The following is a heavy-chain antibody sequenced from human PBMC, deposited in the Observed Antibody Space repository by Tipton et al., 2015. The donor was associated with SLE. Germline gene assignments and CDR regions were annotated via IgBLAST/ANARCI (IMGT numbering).Heavy chain of an antibody. Sequence: TLSLTCAVSGYSISSGYYWGWIRQPPGKGLEWIGSIYSSGSTYYNPSLKSRVTISVDTSKNQFSLKLSSVTAADTAVYYCASSHSSSRNKADYWGQGTLVTVSS. J-gene: IGHJ4*02. V-gene: IGHV4-38-2*01. CDR3: ASSHSSSRNKADY. CDR2: IYSSGST. D-gene: IGHD6-13*01. CDR1: GYSISSGYY.